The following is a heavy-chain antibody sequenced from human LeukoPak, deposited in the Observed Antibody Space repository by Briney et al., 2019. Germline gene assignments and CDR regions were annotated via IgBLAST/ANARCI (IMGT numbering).Heavy chain of an antibody. Sequence: GASVKVSCKVSGYTLTELSMHWVRQAPGKGLEWMGGFDPEDGETIYAQKFQGRVTMTEDTSTDTAYMELSSMRSEDTAVYYCATGYYYRSGSYYNPPLGYWGQGTLVTVSS. CDR2: FDPEDGET. CDR1: GYTLTELS. D-gene: IGHD3-10*01. J-gene: IGHJ4*02. CDR3: ATGYYYRSGSYYNPPLGY. V-gene: IGHV1-24*01.